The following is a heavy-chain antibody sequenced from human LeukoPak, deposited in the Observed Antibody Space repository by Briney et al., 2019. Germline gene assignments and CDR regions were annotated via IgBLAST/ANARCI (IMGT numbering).Heavy chain of an antibody. CDR2: ISSSSSTI. CDR3: ARGEDIVVVPAALAFDI. J-gene: IGHJ3*02. CDR1: GFTFSSYA. V-gene: IGHV3-48*01. Sequence: PGVSLRLSCAASGFTFSSYARHWVRQAPGKGLEWVSYISSSSSTIYYADSVKGRFTISRDNAKNSLYLQMNSLRAEDTAVYYCARGEDIVVVPAALAFDIWGQGTMVTVSS. D-gene: IGHD2-2*01.